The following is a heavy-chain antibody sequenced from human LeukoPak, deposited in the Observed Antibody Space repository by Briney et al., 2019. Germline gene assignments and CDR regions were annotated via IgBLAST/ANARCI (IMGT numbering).Heavy chain of an antibody. CDR3: ARDHGSSWYGADY. V-gene: IGHV4-59*01. CDR1: GGSISSYY. D-gene: IGHD6-13*01. J-gene: IGHJ4*02. CDR2: IYYSGST. Sequence: SETLSLTCTVSGGSISSYYWSWIRQPPGQGLEWIGYIYYSGSTNYNPSLKSRVTISVDTSKNQFSLKLSSVTAADTAVYYCARDHGSSWYGADYWGQGTLVTVSS.